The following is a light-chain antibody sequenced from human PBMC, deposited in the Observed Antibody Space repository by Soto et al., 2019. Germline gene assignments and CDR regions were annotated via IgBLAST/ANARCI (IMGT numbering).Light chain of an antibody. Sequence: QSVLTQPPSASATPGQRVTISCSASNSNIVTNTVNWYQQLPGTAPRLLIYTNNQPPTGVPQRFPGSTSGTSASLSIRWLQSEDGPEYYLAAWDDSREAYGFGTGTKVTVL. J-gene: IGLJ1*01. CDR3: AAWDDSREAYG. V-gene: IGLV1-44*01. CDR1: NSNIVTNT. CDR2: TNN.